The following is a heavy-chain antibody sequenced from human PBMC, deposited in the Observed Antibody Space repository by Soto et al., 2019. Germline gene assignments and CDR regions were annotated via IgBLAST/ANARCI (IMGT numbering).Heavy chain of an antibody. J-gene: IGHJ2*01. Sequence: SETLSLTCTVSGGSISSYYWSWIRPPPGKGLEWIAYTYYSRSTYYNPSLESRVTVSVDTSKNQFSLKLSSVTAADTAVYYCAGLMGFTVTTYNRGFDLWGRGTLVTVSS. D-gene: IGHD4-17*01. CDR3: AGLMGFTVTTYNRGFDL. CDR1: GGSISSYY. CDR2: TYYSRST. V-gene: IGHV4-59*04.